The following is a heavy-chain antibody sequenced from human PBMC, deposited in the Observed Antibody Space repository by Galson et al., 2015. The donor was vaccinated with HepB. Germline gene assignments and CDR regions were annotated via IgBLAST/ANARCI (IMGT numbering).Heavy chain of an antibody. V-gene: IGHV3-48*03. J-gene: IGHJ4*02. CDR3: ARKGAVAGIDY. CDR1: GFTFSSYE. CDR2: ISSSGSTI. Sequence: SLRLSCAASGFTFSSYEMNWVRQAPGKGLEWVSYISSSGSTIYYADSVKGRFTISRDNAKNSLYLQMNSLRAEDTAVYYCARKGAVAGIDYWGQGTLVTVSS. D-gene: IGHD6-19*01.